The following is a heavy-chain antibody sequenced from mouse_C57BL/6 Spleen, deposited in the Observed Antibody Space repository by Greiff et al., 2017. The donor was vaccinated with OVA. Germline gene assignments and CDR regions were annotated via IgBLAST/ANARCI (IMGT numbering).Heavy chain of an antibody. CDR3: TLGGYSAY. D-gene: IGHD2-3*01. J-gene: IGHJ3*01. Sequence: VQLQQPGAELVRPGASVKLSCTASGFNINDYYMHWVKQRPEQGLEWIGRIDPEDGDTEYAPKFQGKATMTADTSSNTAYLQLSSLTSEDTAVYYCTLGGYSAYWGQGTLVTVSA. CDR1: GFNINDYY. V-gene: IGHV14-1*01. CDR2: IDPEDGDT.